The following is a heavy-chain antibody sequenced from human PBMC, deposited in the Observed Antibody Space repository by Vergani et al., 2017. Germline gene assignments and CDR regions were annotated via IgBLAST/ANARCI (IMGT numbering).Heavy chain of an antibody. CDR3: ARVGSRKSPGAFDI. CDR1: GFTFSSYA. V-gene: IGHV3-30*14. CDR2: ISYDGSNK. J-gene: IGHJ3*02. Sequence: QVQLVESGGGVVQPGRSLRLSCAASGFTFSSYAMHWVRQAPGKGLEWVAVISYDGSNKYYADSVKGRFTITRDNSKNTLYLQMNSLRAGDTAVYYCARVGSRKSPGAFDIWGQGTMVTVSS. D-gene: IGHD2-2*01.